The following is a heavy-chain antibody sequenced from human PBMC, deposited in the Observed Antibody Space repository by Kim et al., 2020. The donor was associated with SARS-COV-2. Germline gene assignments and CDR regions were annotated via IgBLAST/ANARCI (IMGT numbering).Heavy chain of an antibody. CDR3: ARGNGGFGDNWFDP. D-gene: IGHD3-10*01. J-gene: IGHJ5*02. CDR2: IYDSEST. Sequence: SETLSLTCTVSIYSISSGYYWGWIRQPPGKGLEWIGSIYDSESTYYNPSLKSRVTISVDTSKNQFSLKLSSVTAADTAVYYCARGNGGFGDNWFDPWGQGTLVTVSS. CDR1: IYSISSGYY. V-gene: IGHV4-38-2*02.